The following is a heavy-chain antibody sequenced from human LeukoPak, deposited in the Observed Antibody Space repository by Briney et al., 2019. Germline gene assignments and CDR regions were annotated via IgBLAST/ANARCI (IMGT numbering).Heavy chain of an antibody. V-gene: IGHV4-30-2*01. D-gene: IGHD6-6*01. J-gene: IGHJ4*02. CDR2: IYHSGST. CDR3: ARGSSIAARSAIDY. Sequence: SETLSLTCTVSGGSISSGGYYWSWIRQPPGKGLEWIGYIYHSGSTYYNPSLKSRVTISVDRSKNQFSLKLSSVTAADTAVYYCARGSSIAARSAIDYWGQGTLATVSS. CDR1: GGSISSGGYY.